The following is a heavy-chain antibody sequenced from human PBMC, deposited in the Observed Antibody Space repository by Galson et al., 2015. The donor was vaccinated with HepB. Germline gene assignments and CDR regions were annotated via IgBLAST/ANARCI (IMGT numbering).Heavy chain of an antibody. V-gene: IGHV6-1*01. CDR2: TYYRSKWYN. CDR3: ARLEVGDS. CDR1: GDSVSSNSAA. Sequence: CAISGDSVSSNSAAWNWIRQSPSRGLEWLGRTYYRSKWYNDYAISVRSRITIKPDTSKNQFSLQPSSVTPGDTAVYYCARLEVGDSWGQGTLVTVSS. J-gene: IGHJ4*02. D-gene: IGHD1-1*01.